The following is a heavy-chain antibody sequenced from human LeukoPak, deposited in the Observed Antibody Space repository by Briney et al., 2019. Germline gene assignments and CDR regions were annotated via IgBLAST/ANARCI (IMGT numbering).Heavy chain of an antibody. J-gene: IGHJ6*03. V-gene: IGHV4-4*07. CDR1: GGSISSYY. CDR3: ARDLGYGYYFYYYLDV. D-gene: IGHD5-18*01. CDR2: IHASGNT. Sequence: PSETLSLTCTVSGGSISSYYWTWIRQPAGKGLEYLGRIHASGNTYYNPSLSSRVAISIDTSKNQFSLKVSSVAAADTAVYYCARDLGYGYYFYYYLDVWGKGTTVTVSS.